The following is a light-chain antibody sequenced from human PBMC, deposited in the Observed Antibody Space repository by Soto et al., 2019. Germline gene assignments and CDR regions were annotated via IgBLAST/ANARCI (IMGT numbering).Light chain of an antibody. CDR1: QSVSRN. J-gene: IGKJ2*01. CDR2: GAS. V-gene: IGKV3-15*01. CDR3: HQYNVWPPNT. Sequence: EIVMTQSPATLSVSPGDRATLSCRASQSVSRNLAWYQQKPGQAPRLLIYGASTRATGIPARFSGSGSGTDFTLTISSLQSEDLAVYYCHQYNVWPPNTFGQHTHLEI.